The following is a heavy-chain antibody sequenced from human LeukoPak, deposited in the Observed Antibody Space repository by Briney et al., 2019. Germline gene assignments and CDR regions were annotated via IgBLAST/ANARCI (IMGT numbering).Heavy chain of an antibody. J-gene: IGHJ1*01. CDR3: ARGPSSYGDYIFRIAEYFQH. Sequence: GASVKVSCKASGGTFSSYAISWVRRAPGQGLEWMGGIIPIFGTANYAQKFQGRVTITADKSTSTAYMELSSLRSEDTAVYYCARGPSSYGDYIFRIAEYFQHWGQGTLVTVSS. V-gene: IGHV1-69*06. CDR1: GGTFSSYA. D-gene: IGHD4-17*01. CDR2: IIPIFGTA.